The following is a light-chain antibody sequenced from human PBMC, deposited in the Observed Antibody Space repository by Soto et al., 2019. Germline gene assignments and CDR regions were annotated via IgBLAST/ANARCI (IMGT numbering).Light chain of an antibody. Sequence: QYALTQPRSVSGSPGQSVTISCTGTSSDVGGYNYVSWYQQHPGKVPKLMIYDVSKRPSGVPDRFSGSKSGNTASLTISGLQAEDEADYYCCSYAGSYTHVFGSGTKLTVL. CDR2: DVS. CDR3: CSYAGSYTHV. V-gene: IGLV2-11*01. CDR1: SSDVGGYNY. J-gene: IGLJ1*01.